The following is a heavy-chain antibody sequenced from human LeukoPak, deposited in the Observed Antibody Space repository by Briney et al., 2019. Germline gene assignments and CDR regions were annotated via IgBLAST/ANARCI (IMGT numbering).Heavy chain of an antibody. D-gene: IGHD6-19*01. J-gene: IGHJ4*02. V-gene: IGHV3-23*01. Sequence: GGSLRLSCAASGFTFSSYAMSWVRQAPGKGLEWVSAISGSGGSTYYADSVKGRLTISRDNSKNTLELQMNSLRAEDTAVYYCAKDTAAGYSSGWYYFDYWGQGTLVTVSS. CDR3: AKDTAAGYSSGWYYFDY. CDR1: GFTFSSYA. CDR2: ISGSGGST.